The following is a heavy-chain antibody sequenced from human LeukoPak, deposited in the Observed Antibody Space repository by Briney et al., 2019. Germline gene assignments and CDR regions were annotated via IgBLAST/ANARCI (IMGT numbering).Heavy chain of an antibody. V-gene: IGHV1-18*01. Sequence: GASVKVSCKGSGYTFTNFHINWVRQAPGHGLEWIGWISTYNGATNYTQKFHDRLSMTTDTSTSTAYMELKSLRSDDTAVYYCVKFNYYDTDGYPYWGKGTTVTVSS. D-gene: IGHD3-22*01. CDR3: VKFNYYDTDGYPY. J-gene: IGHJ6*04. CDR1: GYTFTNFH. CDR2: ISTYNGAT.